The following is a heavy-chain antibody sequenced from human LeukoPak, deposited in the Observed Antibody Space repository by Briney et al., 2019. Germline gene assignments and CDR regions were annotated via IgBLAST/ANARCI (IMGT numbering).Heavy chain of an antibody. Sequence: SETLSLTCTVSGGSISSSTYSWGWIRQTPGKGLEWIGSIYYSGSTYYNPSLKSRVTISVDTSKNQFSLKLSSVTAADTAVYYCARHPYSSSDFDYWGQGTLVTVSS. CDR3: ARHPYSSSDFDY. J-gene: IGHJ4*02. D-gene: IGHD6-6*01. V-gene: IGHV4-39*01. CDR1: GGSISSSTYS. CDR2: IYYSGST.